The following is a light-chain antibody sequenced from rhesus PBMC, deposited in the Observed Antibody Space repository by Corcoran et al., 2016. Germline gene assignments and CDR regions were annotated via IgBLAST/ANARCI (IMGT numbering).Light chain of an antibody. CDR1: QSLLHSNGYTY. CDR3: MQGTQRPRT. V-gene: IGKV2-91*01. Sequence: DIVMTQTPLSLPVTPGEPASISCRSSQSLLHSNGYTYLYWYLQKPGHSPQLLMYFASYRASGVPDRFSGSGSGTDCTIGISRVEAEDSGVYYCMQGTQRPRTFGQGTKVEIK. CDR2: FAS. J-gene: IGKJ1*01.